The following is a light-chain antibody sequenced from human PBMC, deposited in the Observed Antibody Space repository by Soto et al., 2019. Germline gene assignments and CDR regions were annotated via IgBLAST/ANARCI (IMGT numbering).Light chain of an antibody. CDR2: DAS. CDR1: QDISNY. V-gene: IGKV1-33*01. Sequence: DIQMTQSPSSLSASVGDRVTITCQASQDISNYLNWYQQKPGKAPKLLIYDASTLETGVPSRFSGSGSGTHFTFTISSLQPEDIATYYCQQYDNLPITIGGGTKVEIK. J-gene: IGKJ4*01. CDR3: QQYDNLPIT.